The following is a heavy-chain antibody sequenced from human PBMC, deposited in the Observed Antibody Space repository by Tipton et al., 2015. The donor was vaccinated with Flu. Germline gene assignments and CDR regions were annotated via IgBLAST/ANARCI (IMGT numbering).Heavy chain of an antibody. V-gene: IGHV4-39*01. CDR3: ARGDVVTARWFDP. D-gene: IGHD2-21*02. J-gene: IGHJ5*02. Sequence: TLSLTCTISGVSIRTTSYHWGWIRQSPGKGLEWIASLSYSGSTFYKSSLKSRLSISVDTSKNQFSLKLSSVTAADTAVYYCARGDVVTARWFDPWGQGTLVTVSS. CDR1: GVSIRTTSYH. CDR2: LSYSGST.